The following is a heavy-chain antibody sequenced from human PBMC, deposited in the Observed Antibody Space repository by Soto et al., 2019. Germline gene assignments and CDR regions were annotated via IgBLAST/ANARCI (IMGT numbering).Heavy chain of an antibody. D-gene: IGHD2-2*01. V-gene: IGHV1-69*01. Sequence: QVQLVQSGAEVKKPGSSVKVSCKASGGTFSSYAISWVRQAPGQGLEWMGGIIPIFGTANYAQKFQGRVTITADESTSTAYMELSSLRSEDTAVYYCARDCSSISCHHTYGMDVWGQGTTVTVSS. J-gene: IGHJ6*02. CDR2: IIPIFGTA. CDR3: ARDCSSISCHHTYGMDV. CDR1: GGTFSSYA.